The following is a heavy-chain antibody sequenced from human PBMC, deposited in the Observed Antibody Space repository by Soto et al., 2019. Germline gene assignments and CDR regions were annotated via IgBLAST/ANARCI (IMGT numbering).Heavy chain of an antibody. J-gene: IGHJ4*02. CDR2: INPSGGST. CDR1: GYTFTSYY. CDR3: ARVSHEYSSSWSFDY. D-gene: IGHD6-6*01. V-gene: IGHV1-46*03. Sequence: QVQLVQSGAEVKKPGASVKVSCTASGYTFTSYYMHWVRQAPGQGLEWMGIINPSGGSTNYAQKFQGRVTMTRDTSTSTVYMELSSLRSEDTAVYYCARVSHEYSSSWSFDYWGQGTLVTVSS.